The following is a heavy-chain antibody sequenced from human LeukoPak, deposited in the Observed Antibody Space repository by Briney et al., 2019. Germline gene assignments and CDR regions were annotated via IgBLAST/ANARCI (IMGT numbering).Heavy chain of an antibody. CDR1: GFTFSSYG. J-gene: IGHJ4*02. D-gene: IGHD4-17*01. Sequence: GGSLRLSCAASGFTFSSYGMSWVRQAPGKGLEWVSAISGSGGSTYYADSVKGRFTISRDNSKNTLYLQMNSLRAEDTAVYYCASTSWGDYKLDYWGQGTLVTVSS. CDR2: ISGSGGST. CDR3: ASTSWGDYKLDY. V-gene: IGHV3-23*01.